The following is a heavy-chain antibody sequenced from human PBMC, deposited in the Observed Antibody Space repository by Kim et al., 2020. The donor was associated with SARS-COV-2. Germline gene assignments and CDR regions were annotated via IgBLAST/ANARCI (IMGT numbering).Heavy chain of an antibody. CDR3: ARGHRFGGVIVIRFGSTFEY. J-gene: IGHJ4*02. Sequence: SETLSLTCAVYGGSFSGYYWSWIRQPPGKGLEWIGEINHSGSTNYNPSLKSRVTISVDTSKNQFSLKLSSVTAADTAVYYCARGHRFGGVIVIRFGSTFEYWGQGTLVTVSS. CDR1: GGSFSGYY. CDR2: INHSGST. V-gene: IGHV4-34*01. D-gene: IGHD3-16*02.